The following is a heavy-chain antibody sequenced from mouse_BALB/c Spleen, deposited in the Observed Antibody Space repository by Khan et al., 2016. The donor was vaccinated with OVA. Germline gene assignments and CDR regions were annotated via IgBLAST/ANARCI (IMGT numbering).Heavy chain of an antibody. CDR1: GFTFSGFW. CDR3: ILLRYYFDY. CDR2: INSDGSAI. D-gene: IGHD1-1*01. V-gene: IGHV11-2*02. Sequence: EVELVESGGGLVQPGGSRGLSCEGSGFTFSGFWMSWVRQTPGKTLEWIGDINSDGSAINYAPSIKDRFTIFRDNDKSTLYLQMSNVRSEDTATYFCILLRYYFDYWGQGTTLTVSS. J-gene: IGHJ2*01.